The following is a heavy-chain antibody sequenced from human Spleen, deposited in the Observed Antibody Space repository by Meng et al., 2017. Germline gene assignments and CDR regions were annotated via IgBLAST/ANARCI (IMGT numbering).Heavy chain of an antibody. Sequence: QVQLVESGPGLVRPSDTLSVPCNVSGDSVTNYAIYWRWPSPAPGKGLEWIGYISYTGSNNYHTSLKSRLTISIDTSKKLFSLKITSVTAAETAVYYCARDPHTTATYDLWGQGTLVTVSS. CDR3: ARDPHTTATYDL. CDR1: GDSVTNYAIY. D-gene: IGHD1-1*01. J-gene: IGHJ5*02. V-gene: IGHV4-61*03. CDR2: ISYTGSN.